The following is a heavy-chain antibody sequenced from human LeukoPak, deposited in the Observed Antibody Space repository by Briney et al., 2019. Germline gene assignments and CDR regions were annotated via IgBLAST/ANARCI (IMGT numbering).Heavy chain of an antibody. CDR3: AREVACSGGSCYSRFFDY. Sequence: PGGSLRLSCAASGFTFSSYWMHWVRQAPGKGLVWVSRISSDGSSTSYADSVKGRFTISRDNAKNTLYLQMNSLRAEDTAVYYCAREVACSGGSCYSRFFDYWRQGTLVTVSS. V-gene: IGHV3-74*01. CDR1: GFTFSSYW. J-gene: IGHJ4*02. CDR2: ISSDGSST. D-gene: IGHD2-15*01.